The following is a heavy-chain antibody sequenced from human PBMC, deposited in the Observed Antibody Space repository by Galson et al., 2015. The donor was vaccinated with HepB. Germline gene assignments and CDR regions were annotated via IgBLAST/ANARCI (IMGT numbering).Heavy chain of an antibody. Sequence: SLRLSCAASGFIFSSFGMHWVRQAPGKGLEWVSVISYEGSSDFYAGSVKGRFTISRDNSKNTLYLRMNDLRPEDTAVYYCAKSPQSYGYYLDYWGQGTLVTVSS. CDR1: GFIFSSFG. D-gene: IGHD5-18*01. CDR2: ISYEGSSD. J-gene: IGHJ4*02. V-gene: IGHV3-30*18. CDR3: AKSPQSYGYYLDY.